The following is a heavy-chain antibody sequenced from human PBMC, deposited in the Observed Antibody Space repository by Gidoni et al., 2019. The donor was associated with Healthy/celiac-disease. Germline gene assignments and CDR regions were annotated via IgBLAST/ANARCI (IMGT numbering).Heavy chain of an antibody. CDR3: TRDLRRGDIVVVVATY. J-gene: IGHJ4*02. D-gene: IGHD2-15*01. CDR2: IRSKAYGGTT. Sequence: EVQLVESGGGLVQPGRSLRLSCTASGFTFGDYAMSWFRQAPGKGLGWVGFIRSKAYGGTTEYAASVKGRFTISRDDSKSIAYLQMNSLKTEDTAVYYCTRDLRRGDIVVVVATYWGQGTLVTVSS. V-gene: IGHV3-49*03. CDR1: GFTFGDYA.